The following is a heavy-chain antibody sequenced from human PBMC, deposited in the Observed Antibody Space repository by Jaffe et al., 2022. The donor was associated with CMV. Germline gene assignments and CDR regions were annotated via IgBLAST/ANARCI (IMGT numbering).Heavy chain of an antibody. CDR2: ISSSSSYI. CDR3: ARDLRRGTFIAVADGD. V-gene: IGHV3-21*01. CDR1: GFTFSSYS. Sequence: EVQLVESGGGLVKPGGSLRLSCAASGFTFSSYSMNWVRQAPGKGLEWVSSISSSSSYIYYADSVKGRFTISRDNAKNSLYLQMNSLRAEDTAVYYCARDLRRGTFIAVADGDWGQGTLVTVSS. D-gene: IGHD6-19*01. J-gene: IGHJ4*02.